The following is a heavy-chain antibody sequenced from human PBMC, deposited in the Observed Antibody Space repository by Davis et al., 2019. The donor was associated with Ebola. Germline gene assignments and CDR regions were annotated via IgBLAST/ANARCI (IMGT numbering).Heavy chain of an antibody. Sequence: PGGSLRLSYAASGFTFRNFAMTWVRQAPGKGLEWVSAVSGSGYTTYYADSVRGRFTISRDNSRNTVFLQMTSLRVEDTAIYYCAKVGAAGIKWDLDYWGQGTRVTVSS. D-gene: IGHD1-26*01. J-gene: IGHJ4*02. V-gene: IGHV3-23*01. CDR2: VSGSGYTT. CDR3: AKVGAAGIKWDLDY. CDR1: GFTFRNFA.